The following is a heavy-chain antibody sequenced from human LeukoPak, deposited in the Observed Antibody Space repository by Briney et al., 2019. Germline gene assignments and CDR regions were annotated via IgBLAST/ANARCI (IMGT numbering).Heavy chain of an antibody. CDR2: IYYSGST. Sequence: SQTLSLTCTVSGGSISSGGYYWSWIRQHPGKGLEWIGYIYYSGSTYYNPSLKSRVTISVDTSKNQFSLKLSSVTAADTAVYYCARAFYGSGSLFDYWGQGTLVTVSS. J-gene: IGHJ4*02. CDR1: GGSISSGGYY. D-gene: IGHD3-10*01. CDR3: ARAFYGSGSLFDY. V-gene: IGHV4-31*03.